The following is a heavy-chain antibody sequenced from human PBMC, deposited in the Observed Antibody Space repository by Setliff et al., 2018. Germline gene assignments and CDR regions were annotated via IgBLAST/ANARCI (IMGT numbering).Heavy chain of an antibody. J-gene: IGHJ5*02. CDR2: IYYSGST. CDR1: GGSISSYY. CDR3: ARGGYYNFWSGSSWFDP. D-gene: IGHD3-3*01. V-gene: IGHV4-59*01. Sequence: SETLSLTCTVSGGSISSYYWRWIRQPPGKGLEWIGYIYYSGSTNYNPSLKSRVTISVDTSKNQFSLKLSSVTAADTAVYYCARGGYYNFWSGSSWFDPWGQGTLVTVSS.